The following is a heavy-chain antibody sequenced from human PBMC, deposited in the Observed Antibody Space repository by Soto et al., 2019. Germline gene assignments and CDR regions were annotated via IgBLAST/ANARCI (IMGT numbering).Heavy chain of an antibody. CDR3: AKGSGSDFWSGYYF. CDR2: ISYDGRNK. D-gene: IGHD3-3*01. J-gene: IGHJ4*01. Sequence: GGSLRLSCAASGFTFSSFGMHWVRQAPGKGLEWVAVISYDGRNKYYADFVKGRFTISRDNSKNTLYLQMDSLRAEDTAVYYCAKGSGSDFWSGYYFWGHGTLVTVSS. V-gene: IGHV3-30*18. CDR1: GFTFSSFG.